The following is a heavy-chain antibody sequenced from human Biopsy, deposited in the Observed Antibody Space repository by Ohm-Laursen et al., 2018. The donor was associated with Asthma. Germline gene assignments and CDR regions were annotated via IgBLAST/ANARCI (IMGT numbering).Heavy chain of an antibody. Sequence: GTLSLTCSLSSGSGGYMRSGNYYWGWIRQPPGKGLEGIGRIYYSGTTYYNPSLESRVTVSADPSKTQFSLKLTSGTAADTAVYYCVRGSSSWHHGPFHYYYGLDVWGQGTTATVSS. V-gene: IGHV4-39*01. J-gene: IGHJ6*02. CDR3: VRGSSSWHHGPFHYYYGLDV. CDR1: SGSGGYMRSGNYY. D-gene: IGHD6-13*01. CDR2: IYYSGTT.